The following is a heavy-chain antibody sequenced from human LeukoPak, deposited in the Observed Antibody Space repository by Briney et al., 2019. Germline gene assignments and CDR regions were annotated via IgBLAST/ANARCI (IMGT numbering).Heavy chain of an antibody. CDR1: GGSISSGNYY. J-gene: IGHJ4*02. CDR3: ARFQLRFLEWLEGFDY. D-gene: IGHD3-3*01. Sequence: SQTLSLTCTVSGGSISSGNYYWNWIRQPAGKGLEWIGRIYTSGSTNYNPSLKSRVTISVDTSKNQFLLKLSSVTAADTAVYYCARFQLRFLEWLEGFDYWGQGTLVTVSS. CDR2: IYTSGST. V-gene: IGHV4-61*02.